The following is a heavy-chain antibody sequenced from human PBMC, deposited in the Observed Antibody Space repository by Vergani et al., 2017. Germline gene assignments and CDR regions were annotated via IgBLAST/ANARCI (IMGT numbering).Heavy chain of an antibody. CDR1: GGSISSYY. Sequence: QVQLPESGPGLVKPSETLSLTCTVSGGSISSYYWSWIRQPPGKGLEWIGYIYYSGSTNYNPSLKSRVTISVDTSKNQFSLKLSSVTAADTAVYYCARGNQWLPVYWGQGTLVTVSS. D-gene: IGHD3-22*01. V-gene: IGHV4-59*01. J-gene: IGHJ4*02. CDR2: IYYSGST. CDR3: ARGNQWLPVY.